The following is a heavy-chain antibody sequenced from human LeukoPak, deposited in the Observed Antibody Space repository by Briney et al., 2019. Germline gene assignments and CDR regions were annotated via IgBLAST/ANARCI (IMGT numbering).Heavy chain of an antibody. CDR2: TYPDDSDT. J-gene: IGHJ4*02. CDR3: GVLVIGSVPVY. CDR1: GYRFTNYW. D-gene: IGHD3-9*01. V-gene: IGHV5-51*01. Sequence: GEPLKISCQGSGYRFTNYWIGWVRQLPGKGLECMGITYPDDSDTTYSPSFQGQVTIPADKSISTAYLRWCSLKASESVTEYGGVLVIGSVPVYGGQGTLVTVSS.